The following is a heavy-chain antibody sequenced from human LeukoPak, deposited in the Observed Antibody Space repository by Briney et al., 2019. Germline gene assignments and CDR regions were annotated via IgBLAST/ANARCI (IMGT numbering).Heavy chain of an antibody. CDR2: ISSSSSYI. V-gene: IGHV3-21*01. Sequence: GGSLRLSCAASGFTFSGYSMNWVRQAPGKGLEWVSSISSSSSYIYYADSVKGRLTISRDNAKNSLYLQMNSLRAEDTAVYYCARDPHGMDVWGQGTTVTVSS. CDR1: GFTFSGYS. J-gene: IGHJ6*02. CDR3: ARDPHGMDV.